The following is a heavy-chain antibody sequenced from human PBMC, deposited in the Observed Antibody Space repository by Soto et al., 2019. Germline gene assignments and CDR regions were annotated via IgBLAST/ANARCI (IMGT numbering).Heavy chain of an antibody. D-gene: IGHD3-3*01. Sequence: GGSLRLSCAASGFTFSNAWMNWVRQAPGKGLEWVGRIKSKTDGGTTDYAAPVKGRFTISRDDSKNTLYLQMNSLKTEDTAVYYCTTTYYDFWSGYSPYYYYGMDVSGQGTTVTVSS. CDR3: TTTYYDFWSGYSPYYYYGMDV. J-gene: IGHJ6*02. V-gene: IGHV3-15*07. CDR2: IKSKTDGGTT. CDR1: GFTFSNAW.